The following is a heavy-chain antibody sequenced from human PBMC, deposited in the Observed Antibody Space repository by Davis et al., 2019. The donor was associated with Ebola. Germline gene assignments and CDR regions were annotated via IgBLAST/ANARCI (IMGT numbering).Heavy chain of an antibody. CDR2: ISYDGSNK. CDR3: ARRSGWYSPPLFDP. Sequence: GGSLRLSCAASGFTFSSYGMHWVRQAPGKGLEWVAVISYDGSNKYYADSVKGRFTISRDNSKNTLYLQMNSLRAEDTAVYYCARRSGWYSPPLFDPWGQGTLVTVSS. CDR1: GFTFSSYG. J-gene: IGHJ5*02. V-gene: IGHV3-30*03. D-gene: IGHD6-19*01.